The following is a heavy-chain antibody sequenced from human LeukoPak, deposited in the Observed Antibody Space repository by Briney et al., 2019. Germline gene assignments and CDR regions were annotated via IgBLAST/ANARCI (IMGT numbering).Heavy chain of an antibody. J-gene: IGHJ5*02. CDR3: ARDVPRYCSSTSCLNWFDP. CDR1: GYTFTSYG. CDR2: ISAYNGNT. D-gene: IGHD2-2*01. V-gene: IGHV1-18*01. Sequence: ASVKVSCKASGYTFTSYGISWVRQAPGQGLEWMGWISAYNGNTNYAQKLQGRVTMTTDTSTSTAYMELRSLRSDDTAVYYCARDVPRYCSSTSCLNWFDPWGQGTLVTVSS.